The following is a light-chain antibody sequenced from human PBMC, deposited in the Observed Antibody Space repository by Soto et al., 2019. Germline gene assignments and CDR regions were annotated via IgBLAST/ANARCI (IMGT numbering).Light chain of an antibody. V-gene: IGKV3-20*01. CDR3: HQYTSPPRT. Sequence: EIVLTQSPGTLSLSPGERATLSCRASQTVPGNYLAWLQHKPGQAPRLLIYGASNRATDIPDRFSGSESGTDFTLTIARLEPEDFAVYYCHQYTSPPRTLGQRTKVETK. J-gene: IGKJ1*01. CDR2: GAS. CDR1: QTVPGNY.